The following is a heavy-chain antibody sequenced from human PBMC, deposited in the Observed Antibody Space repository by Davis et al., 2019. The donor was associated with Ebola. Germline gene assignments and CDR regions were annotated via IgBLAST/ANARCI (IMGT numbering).Heavy chain of an antibody. Sequence: ASVKVSCKASGHTFTGYYMHWVRQAPGQGLEWMGWINTYSGGTKYAQKFQGRVTMTSDTSISTAYMELSRLRSDDTAMYYCARISTGSDVNYWGQGTLVAVSS. J-gene: IGHJ4*02. CDR3: ARISTGSDVNY. D-gene: IGHD1-26*01. CDR1: GHTFTGYY. CDR2: INTYSGGT. V-gene: IGHV1-2*02.